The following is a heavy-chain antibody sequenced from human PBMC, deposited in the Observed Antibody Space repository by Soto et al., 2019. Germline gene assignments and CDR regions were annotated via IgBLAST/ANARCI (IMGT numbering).Heavy chain of an antibody. CDR2: ISSGGNSI. D-gene: IGHD2-15*01. CDR1: GFPLRFYS. V-gene: IGHV3-48*02. J-gene: IGHJ5*02. Sequence: GGSLRLSCVASGFPLRFYSMSWVRQAPGKGLEWVSYISSGGNSIYYADSVRGRFTVSRDNAKKSLYLQMNNLKDGDTAVYYCARDRCSGGSCNWFDPWGQGTQVTVSS. CDR3: ARDRCSGGSCNWFDP.